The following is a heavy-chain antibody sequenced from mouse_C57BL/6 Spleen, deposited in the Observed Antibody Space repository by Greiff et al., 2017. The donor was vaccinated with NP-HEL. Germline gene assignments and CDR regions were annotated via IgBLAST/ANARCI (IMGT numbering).Heavy chain of an antibody. CDR2: IDPEDGDT. CDR3: TGEGSSGLCAY. V-gene: IGHV14-1*01. CDR1: GFNIKDYY. D-gene: IGHD3-2*02. J-gene: IGHJ3*01. Sequence: EVQLQQSGAELVRPGASVKLSCTASGFNIKDYYMHWVKQRPEQGLEWIGRIDPEDGDTEYAPKFQGKATMTADTSSNTTYLQLSSLTSEDTAVYYCTGEGSSGLCAYWGQGTLVTVSA.